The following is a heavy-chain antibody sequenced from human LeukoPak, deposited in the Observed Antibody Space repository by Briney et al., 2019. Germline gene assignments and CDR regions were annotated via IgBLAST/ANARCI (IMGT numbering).Heavy chain of an antibody. J-gene: IGHJ3*02. CDR3: ARSRDAYKGAFDI. CDR1: GFTFSSYW. D-gene: IGHD5-24*01. Sequence: GGSLRLSCAASGFTFSSYWMHWVRQAPGKGLVWVSRINSDGSSTSYADSVKGRFTISRDNAKNSLFLQMNSLRAEDTAVYYCARSRDAYKGAFDIWGQGTMVTVSS. V-gene: IGHV3-74*01. CDR2: INSDGSST.